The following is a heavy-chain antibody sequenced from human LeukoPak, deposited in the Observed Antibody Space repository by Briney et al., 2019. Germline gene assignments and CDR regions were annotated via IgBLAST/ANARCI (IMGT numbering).Heavy chain of an antibody. CDR3: ARVEYSSSWRNWFDP. CDR1: GGTFSSYA. Sequence: ASVKVSCKASGGTFSSYALSWVRQAPGQGLEWMGRIIPILGIANYAQKFQGRVTITADKSTSTAYMELSSLRSEDTAVYYCARVEYSSSWRNWFDPWGQGTLVTVSS. J-gene: IGHJ5*02. D-gene: IGHD6-13*01. CDR2: IIPILGIA. V-gene: IGHV1-69*04.